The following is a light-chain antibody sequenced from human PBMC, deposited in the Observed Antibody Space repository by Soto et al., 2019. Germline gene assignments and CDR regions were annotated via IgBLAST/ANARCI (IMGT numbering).Light chain of an antibody. CDR2: AAS. CDR3: RRSYCTFRT. Sequence: DIQMTQSPSSLSASVGDRVTITCRASQSISSYLNWYQQKPGKAPKLLIYAASSLQSGVPSRFSGSGSGTDFTLTSSSLQPEDFATYYCRRSYCTFRTFGQGTKVEIK. J-gene: IGKJ1*01. CDR1: QSISSY. V-gene: IGKV1-39*01.